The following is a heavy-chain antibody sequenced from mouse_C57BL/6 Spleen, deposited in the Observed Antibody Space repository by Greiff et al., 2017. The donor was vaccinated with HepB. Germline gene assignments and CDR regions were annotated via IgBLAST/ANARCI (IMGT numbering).Heavy chain of an antibody. CDR3: VREDWFAY. CDR2: IRSKSNNYAT. CDR1: GFSFNTYA. V-gene: IGHV10-1*01. Sequence: EVMLVESGGGLVQPKGSLKLSCAASGFSFNTYAMNWVRQAPGKGLEWVARIRSKSNNYATYYADSVKDRFTISRDDSQSMLYLQMNNLKTEDKAMYYCVREDWFAYWGQGTLVTVSA. J-gene: IGHJ3*01.